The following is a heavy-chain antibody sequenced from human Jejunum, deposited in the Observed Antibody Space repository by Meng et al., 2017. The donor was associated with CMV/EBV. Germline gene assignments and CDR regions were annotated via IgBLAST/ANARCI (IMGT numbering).Heavy chain of an antibody. V-gene: IGHV1-3*01. J-gene: IGHJ4*02. D-gene: IGHD3-22*01. CDR2: INGGNGNT. Sequence: YTFTSYAIHWVRQAPGQRLEWMGWINGGNGNTKYSQKFQGRLTITRDTSARTAYMELSSLRSEDTAMYYCATEYYYDSSDYPTSLDCWGQGTLVTVSS. CDR3: ATEYYYDSSDYPTSLDC. CDR1: YTFTSYA.